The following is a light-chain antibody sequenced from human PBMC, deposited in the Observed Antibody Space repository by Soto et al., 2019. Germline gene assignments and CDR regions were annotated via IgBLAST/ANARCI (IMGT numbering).Light chain of an antibody. CDR2: LGS. CDR1: QSLLHSNGYNY. V-gene: IGKV2-28*01. CDR3: KRGIQTPLS. Sequence: DLVITQSPLSLPVTPGEPASISCRSSQSLLHSNGYNYLDWYLQKTGHSPQLLIYLGSNRAPGVPDRFSGSGSGTDFTLKISRVEAEDVGVYYCKRGIQTPLSFGPGTKVEI. J-gene: IGKJ3*01.